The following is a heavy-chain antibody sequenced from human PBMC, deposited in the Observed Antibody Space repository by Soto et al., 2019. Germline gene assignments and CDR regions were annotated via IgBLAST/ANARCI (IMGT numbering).Heavy chain of an antibody. D-gene: IGHD1-1*01. CDR3: DRELTNSPEYFDC. CDR1: GDSISSDYYY. Sequence: SETLSLTCTVSGDSISSDYYYWSWIRQPPGKTLEWIGYIYYSGRTSYSPSLESRVTISIDTSKNQFSLKLTSVTAADTALYYCDRELTNSPEYFDCWGPGTLVTVSS. V-gene: IGHV4-30-4*01. CDR2: IYYSGRT. J-gene: IGHJ4*02.